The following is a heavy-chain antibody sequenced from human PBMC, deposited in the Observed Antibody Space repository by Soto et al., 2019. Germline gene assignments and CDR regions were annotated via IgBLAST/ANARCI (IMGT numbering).Heavy chain of an antibody. Sequence: ASVKVSCKASGYTFTSYAMHWVRQAPGQRLEWMGWINAGNGNTKYSQKFQGRVTITRDTSASTAYMELSSLRSEDTAVYYCARDSGNCSSPSCYYEYFQHWGQGTLVTVSS. V-gene: IGHV1-3*01. CDR1: GYTFTSYA. J-gene: IGHJ1*01. CDR3: ARDSGNCSSPSCYYEYFQH. CDR2: INAGNGNT. D-gene: IGHD2-2*01.